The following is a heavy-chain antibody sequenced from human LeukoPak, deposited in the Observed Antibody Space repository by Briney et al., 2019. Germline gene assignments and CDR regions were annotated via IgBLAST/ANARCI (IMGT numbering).Heavy chain of an antibody. Sequence: PGGSLRLSRVASGLPIADFAMHWVRQAPGKGLEWVSLISGDGVSTFYADSVKGRFSISRDNSKSSLSLEMNSLRTEDTAMYYCARESGKFDYWGQGTLVAVSS. CDR3: ARESGKFDY. V-gene: IGHV3-43*02. J-gene: IGHJ4*02. CDR1: GLPIADFA. CDR2: ISGDGVST.